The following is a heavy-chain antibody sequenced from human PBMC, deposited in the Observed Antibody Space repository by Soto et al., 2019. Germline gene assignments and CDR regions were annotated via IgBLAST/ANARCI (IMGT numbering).Heavy chain of an antibody. V-gene: IGHV4-34*01. J-gene: IGHJ3*02. CDR3: ARVERGTATTVVDAFDI. CDR2: MSHSGGT. CDR1: GGSVTSGNYY. Sequence: QVQLQQWGAGLLKPSETLSLPCAVFGGSVTSGNYYWSWIRQPPGKGLEWIGEMSHSGGTHFNPSLTGRATITVDTSQNQFSLKMSSVTAAATALYYCARVERGTATTVVDAFDIWGPGTMVTVSS. D-gene: IGHD1-1*01.